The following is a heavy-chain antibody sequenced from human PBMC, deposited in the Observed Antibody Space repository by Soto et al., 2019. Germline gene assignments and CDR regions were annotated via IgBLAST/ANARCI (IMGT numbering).Heavy chain of an antibody. Sequence: QVQLVQSGAEVKKPGASVKVSCKASGYTFTSYDINWVRQATGQGLEWMGWMNPNSGNTGYAQKFQGRVTMTRNTXXSXXXXXXXXXXXXXXXVYYCARTLYGDNVDYWGQGTLVTVSS. CDR3: ARTLYGDNVDY. CDR1: GYTFTSYD. J-gene: IGHJ4*02. CDR2: MNPNSGNT. V-gene: IGHV1-8*01. D-gene: IGHD4-17*01.